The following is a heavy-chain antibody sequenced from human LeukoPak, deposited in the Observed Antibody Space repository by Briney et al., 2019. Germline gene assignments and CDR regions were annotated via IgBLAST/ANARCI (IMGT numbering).Heavy chain of an antibody. CDR1: GYTFTGYY. V-gene: IGHV1-2*06. CDR2: INPNSGGT. Sequence: ASVKVSCKASGYTFTGYYMHWVRQAPGQGLEWMGRINPNSGGTNYAQKFQGRVTMTRDTSISTAYMELSRLRSEDTAVYYCARGRGYGDSERYGMDVWGQGTTVTVSS. CDR3: ARGRGYGDSERYGMDV. D-gene: IGHD4-17*01. J-gene: IGHJ6*02.